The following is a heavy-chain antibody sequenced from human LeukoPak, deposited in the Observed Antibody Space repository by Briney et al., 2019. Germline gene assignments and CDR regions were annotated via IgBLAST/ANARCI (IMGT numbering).Heavy chain of an antibody. CDR1: GGTFSSYA. J-gene: IGHJ6*03. CDR2: IIPIFGTA. D-gene: IGHD3-22*01. Sequence: ASVKVSCKASGGTFSSYAISWVRQAPGQGLEWMGGIIPIFGTANYAQKFQGRVTITTDESTSTAYMELSSLRSEDTAVYYCASLDLYYYDSSGYRSLGYYYMDVWGKGTTVTVSS. V-gene: IGHV1-69*05. CDR3: ASLDLYYYDSSGYRSLGYYYMDV.